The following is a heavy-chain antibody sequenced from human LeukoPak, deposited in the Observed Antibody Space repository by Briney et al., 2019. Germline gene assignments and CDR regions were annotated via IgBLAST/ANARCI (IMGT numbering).Heavy chain of an antibody. V-gene: IGHV4-59*01. D-gene: IGHD3-16*02. Sequence: SETLSLTCTVSGDSISNYYWSWIRQPPGKGLEWIGYIYYSGSTNYNPSLKSRVTISVDTSKNQFSLKLSSVTAADTAVYYCARYRNEALFAFDIWGQGTMVAVSS. CDR2: IYYSGST. J-gene: IGHJ3*02. CDR1: GDSISNYY. CDR3: ARYRNEALFAFDI.